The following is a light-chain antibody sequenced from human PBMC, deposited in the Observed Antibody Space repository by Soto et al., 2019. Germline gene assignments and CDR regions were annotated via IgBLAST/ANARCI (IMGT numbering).Light chain of an antibody. V-gene: IGKV1-16*01. CDR3: QHYNGYPQT. CDR2: AAS. CDR1: EDISTF. Sequence: DIQMTQSPSSLSASVGDSVTITCRATEDISTFLAWFQQKPGKPPKSLIYAASRLQSGVPSRFSGSGSATAFTLSISSPPPEDFGTYYCQHYNGYPQTFGQGTRLEIK. J-gene: IGKJ5*01.